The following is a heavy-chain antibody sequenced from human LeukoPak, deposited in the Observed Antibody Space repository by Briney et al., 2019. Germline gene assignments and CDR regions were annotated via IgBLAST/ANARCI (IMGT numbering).Heavy chain of an antibody. Sequence: SETLSLTCTVSGGSISSGGYYWSWIRQPPGKGLEWIGYIYYSGSTNYNPSLKSRVTISVDTSKNQFSLKLSSVTAADTAVYYCASSGYSYGPFDYWGQGTLVTVSS. D-gene: IGHD5-18*01. V-gene: IGHV4-61*08. J-gene: IGHJ4*02. CDR3: ASSGYSYGPFDY. CDR2: IYYSGST. CDR1: GGSISSGGYY.